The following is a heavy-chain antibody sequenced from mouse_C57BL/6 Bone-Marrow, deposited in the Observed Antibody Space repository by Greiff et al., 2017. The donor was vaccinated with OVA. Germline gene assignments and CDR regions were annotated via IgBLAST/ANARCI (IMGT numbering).Heavy chain of an antibody. CDR2: ISSGSSTI. V-gene: IGHV5-17*01. D-gene: IGHD4-1*01. Sequence: EVKVVESGGGLVKPGGSLKLSCAASGFTFSDYGMHWVRQAPEKGLEWVAYISSGSSTIYYADTVKGRFTISRDNAKNNLFLQMTSLRSEDTAMYYCAINWRGDYYAMDYWGQGTSVTVSS. J-gene: IGHJ4*01. CDR3: AINWRGDYYAMDY. CDR1: GFTFSDYG.